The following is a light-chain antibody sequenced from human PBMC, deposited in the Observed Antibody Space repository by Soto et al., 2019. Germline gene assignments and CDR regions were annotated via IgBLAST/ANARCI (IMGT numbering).Light chain of an antibody. V-gene: IGLV1-40*01. CDR2: GNS. Sequence: QSVLTQPPSVSGAPGQRVTISCTGSSSNIGAGYDVHWYQHLPGTAPKLLMYGNSNRPSGVPDRFSVSKSGTSASLAITGLQAEDEADYYCQSYDSSLSGVVFGGGTQLTVL. J-gene: IGLJ2*01. CDR3: QSYDSSLSGVV. CDR1: SSNIGAGYD.